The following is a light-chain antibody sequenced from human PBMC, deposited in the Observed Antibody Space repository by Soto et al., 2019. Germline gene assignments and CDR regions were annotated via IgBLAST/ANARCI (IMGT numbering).Light chain of an antibody. Sequence: EIVLTQSPGTLSLSPGERATLSFSASQSVSSSYLAWYQQKPGQAPRLLIYGASSRATGIPDRFSGSGSGTEFTLTISSLQSEDFAVYYCQQYNNWPQTFGQGTKVDIK. CDR2: GAS. J-gene: IGKJ1*01. V-gene: IGKV3-20*01. CDR3: QQYNNWPQT. CDR1: QSVSSSY.